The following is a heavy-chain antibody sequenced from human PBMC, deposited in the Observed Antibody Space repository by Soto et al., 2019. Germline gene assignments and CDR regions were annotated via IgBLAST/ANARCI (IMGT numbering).Heavy chain of an antibody. J-gene: IGHJ6*02. CDR2: ISAYNGNT. Sequence: ASVKVSCKASGYTFTSYGISWVRQAPGQGLEWMGWISAYNGNTNYAQKLQGRVTMTTDTSTSTAYMELRSLRSDDTAVYYCARRGQQLVGNYYYYGMDVWGQGTTVTVSS. D-gene: IGHD6-13*01. CDR1: GYTFTSYG. CDR3: ARRGQQLVGNYYYYGMDV. V-gene: IGHV1-18*04.